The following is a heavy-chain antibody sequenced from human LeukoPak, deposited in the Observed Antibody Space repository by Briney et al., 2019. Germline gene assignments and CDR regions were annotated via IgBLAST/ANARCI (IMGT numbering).Heavy chain of an antibody. D-gene: IGHD6-13*01. CDR2: INHSGST. CDR3: ASTIAAAGLYFDY. CDR1: GGSFSGYY. J-gene: IGHJ4*02. Sequence: SETLSLTCAVYGGSFSGYYWSWIRQPPGKGLEWIGEINHSGSTNYNPSLKSRVTISVDTSKNQFSLKLSSVTAADTAVYYCASTIAAAGLYFDYWGQGTLVTVSS. V-gene: IGHV4-34*01.